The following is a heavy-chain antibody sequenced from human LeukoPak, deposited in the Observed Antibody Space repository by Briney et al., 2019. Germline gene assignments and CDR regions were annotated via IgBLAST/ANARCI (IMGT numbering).Heavy chain of an antibody. Sequence: PGGSLRLSCAASGFTFISYAMNWVRQAPGKGLEWVSAISGSGGYTYYADSVKGRFTISRDNPKNTLYLQVSSLRAEDTAVYYCAKVRSSGAPSKYYFDYWGQGTLVTVSS. D-gene: IGHD1-1*01. CDR3: AKVRSSGAPSKYYFDY. J-gene: IGHJ4*02. V-gene: IGHV3-23*01. CDR2: ISGSGGYT. CDR1: GFTFISYA.